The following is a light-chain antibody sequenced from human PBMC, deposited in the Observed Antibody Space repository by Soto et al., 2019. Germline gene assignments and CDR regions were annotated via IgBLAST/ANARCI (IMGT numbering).Light chain of an antibody. CDR2: GAS. CDR1: QIVSNNY. J-gene: IGKJ1*01. V-gene: IGKV3-20*01. Sequence: EIVLTQSPGTLSLSPGERATLSCRASQIVSNNYLAWYQQKPGQAPRLHVYGASRRATGIPDRFSGSGSGTDFTLTISRLEPEDFAVYYCQQYGNSLPWTFGQGTKVDIK. CDR3: QQYGNSLPWT.